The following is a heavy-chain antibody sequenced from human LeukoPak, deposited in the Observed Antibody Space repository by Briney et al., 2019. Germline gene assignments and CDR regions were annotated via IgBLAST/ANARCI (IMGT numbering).Heavy chain of an antibody. J-gene: IGHJ4*02. Sequence: PSQTLSLTCTVSGGSISSGGYYWSWIRQPPWKGLEWIGNVYYTGNTYYNPSLKSRVTISVDTSKNQLSLKLSSVTAADTAVYYCARSTMGSNSVYDYWGQGTLVTVSS. CDR1: GGSISSGGYY. D-gene: IGHD4/OR15-4a*01. V-gene: IGHV4-39*01. CDR2: VYYTGNT. CDR3: ARSTMGSNSVYDY.